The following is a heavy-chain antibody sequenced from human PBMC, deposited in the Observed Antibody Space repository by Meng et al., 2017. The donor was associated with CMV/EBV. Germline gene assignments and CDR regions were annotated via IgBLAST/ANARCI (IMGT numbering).Heavy chain of an antibody. CDR1: GCSISSSSYY. Sequence: QLQESGPGLVKPSRPLSRTCTFAGCSISSSSYYWGWIRQPPGKGLEWIGSIYYSGSTYYNPSLKSRVTISVDTSKNQFSLKLSSVTAADTAVYYCARDPSLRWIDYWGQGTLVTASS. V-gene: IGHV4-39*07. CDR2: IYYSGST. D-gene: IGHD4-23*01. J-gene: IGHJ4*02. CDR3: ARDPSLRWIDY.